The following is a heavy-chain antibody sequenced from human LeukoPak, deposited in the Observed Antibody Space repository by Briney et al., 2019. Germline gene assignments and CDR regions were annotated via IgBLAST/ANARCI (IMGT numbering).Heavy chain of an antibody. CDR2: ISGSGDST. CDR1: GFTFSSYA. V-gene: IGHV3-23*01. Sequence: GGSLRLSCAASGFTFSSYAMSWVRQAPGKGLEWVSAISGSGDSTYYGDSVKGRFTISRDNSKNTLYLQMSSLRAEDTAVYYCAKTRPLDSSSWSHGDYWGQGTLVTVSS. CDR3: AKTRPLDSSSWSHGDY. J-gene: IGHJ4*02. D-gene: IGHD6-13*01.